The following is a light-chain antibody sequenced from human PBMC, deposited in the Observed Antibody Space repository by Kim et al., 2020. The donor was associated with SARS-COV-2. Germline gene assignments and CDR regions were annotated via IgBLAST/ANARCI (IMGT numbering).Light chain of an antibody. CDR2: DTN. CDR3: GSRDTSGNHLL. J-gene: IGLJ3*02. CDR1: SLRTYS. V-gene: IGLV3-19*01. Sequence: SSELTQDPAVSVALGQTVRITCQGDSLRTYSANWYQQKPGQAPILVIYDTNKWASVIPDRFSGSSSGNTASLTITGAQAEDEADYYCGSRDTSGNHLLFGGGTQLTVL.